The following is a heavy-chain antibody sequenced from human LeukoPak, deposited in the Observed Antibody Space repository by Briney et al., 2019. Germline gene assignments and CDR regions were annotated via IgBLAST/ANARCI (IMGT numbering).Heavy chain of an antibody. CDR2: ISAYNGNT. CDR3: ARRVVVVAALSNWFDP. Sequence: ASVKVSCKASGYTFTGYYMHWVRQAPGQGLEWMGWISAYNGNTNYAQKLRGRVTMTTDTSTSTAYMELRSLRSDDTAVYYCARRVVVVAALSNWFDPWGQGTLVTVSP. J-gene: IGHJ5*02. CDR1: GYTFTGYY. D-gene: IGHD2-15*01. V-gene: IGHV1-18*04.